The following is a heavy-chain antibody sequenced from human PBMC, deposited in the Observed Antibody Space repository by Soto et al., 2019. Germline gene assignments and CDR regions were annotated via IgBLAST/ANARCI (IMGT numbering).Heavy chain of an antibody. D-gene: IGHD2-15*01. CDR1: GFTFSSYA. CDR3: ADRCSGGRCSPFDN. Sequence: EVQLLESGGSLVQPGGSLRLSCAASGFTFSSYAMGWVRQAPGKGLEWVSAVSAGGTSAYYAASVEGRFTISRDNSKNTLYLQMNSLRVEDTARYYCADRCSGGRCSPFDNWGQGTLVTVAS. V-gene: IGHV3-23*01. J-gene: IGHJ4*02. CDR2: VSAGGTSA.